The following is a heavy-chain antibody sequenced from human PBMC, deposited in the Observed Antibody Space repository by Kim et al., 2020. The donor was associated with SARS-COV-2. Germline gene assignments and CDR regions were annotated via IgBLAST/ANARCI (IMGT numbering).Heavy chain of an antibody. Sequence: GGSLRLSCAASGFTFSSYDMHWVRQATGKGLEWVSAIGTAGDTYYPGSVKGRFTISRENAKNSLYLQMNSLRAGDTAVYYCARGRVGSSSWQVDYWGQGTLVTVSS. D-gene: IGHD6-13*01. J-gene: IGHJ4*02. V-gene: IGHV3-13*04. CDR1: GFTFSSYD. CDR2: IGTAGDT. CDR3: ARGRVGSSSWQVDY.